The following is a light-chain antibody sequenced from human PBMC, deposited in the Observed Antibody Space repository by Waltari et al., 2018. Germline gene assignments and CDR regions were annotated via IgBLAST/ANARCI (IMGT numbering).Light chain of an antibody. CDR3: QQSYSPPPIT. CDR2: AGS. Sequence: DTQMTQSPYSMSASVGYRFTITCRASQTVDKYLNWYQQKPGKAPKLLIYAGSSLQSGVPSRFSGSGFGTYFTLTITSVQPEDFATYYCQQSYSPPPITFGQGTRLEI. V-gene: IGKV1-39*01. J-gene: IGKJ5*01. CDR1: QTVDKY.